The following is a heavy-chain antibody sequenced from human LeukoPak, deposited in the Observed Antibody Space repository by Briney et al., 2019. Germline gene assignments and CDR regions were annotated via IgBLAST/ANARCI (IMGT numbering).Heavy chain of an antibody. D-gene: IGHD2/OR15-2a*01. Sequence: ASVTVSCTASGYTFTVYYMHWVRQAPGQGLEWMGWINPNSGGTNYAQKFQGRVTMTRDTSINTAYMEMTRLRSDDTAVFYCARVLTSTTNEGYFDYWGQGTLVTVSS. CDR2: INPNSGGT. CDR3: ARVLTSTTNEGYFDY. CDR1: GYTFTVYY. J-gene: IGHJ4*02. V-gene: IGHV1-2*02.